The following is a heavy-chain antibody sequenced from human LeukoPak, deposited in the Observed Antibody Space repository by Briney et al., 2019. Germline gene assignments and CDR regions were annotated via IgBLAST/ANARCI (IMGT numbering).Heavy chain of an antibody. D-gene: IGHD3-16*01. CDR2: ISGSGGST. CDR3: AKVLYRGGNYFDY. V-gene: IGHV3-23*01. Sequence: PGGSLRLSCAASGFTFSSYGMSWVRQAPGKGLEWVSAISGSGGSTYYADSVKGRFTISRDNSKNTLYLQMNSLRAEDTAVYYCAKVLYRGGNYFDYWGQGTLVTVSS. J-gene: IGHJ4*02. CDR1: GFTFSSYG.